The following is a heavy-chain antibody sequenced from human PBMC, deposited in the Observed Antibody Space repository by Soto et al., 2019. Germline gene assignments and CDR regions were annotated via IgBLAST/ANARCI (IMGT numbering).Heavy chain of an antibody. CDR3: AREQQLAHFDY. V-gene: IGHV3-30-3*01. Sequence: GGSLRLSCAASGFTLSSYAMHWFRQAPGKGLEWVAVISYDGSNKYYADSVKGRFTISRDNSKTTLYLQMNSLRAEDTAVSYCAREQQLAHFDYWGQGTLVTVSS. CDR1: GFTLSSYA. CDR2: ISYDGSNK. J-gene: IGHJ4*02. D-gene: IGHD6-13*01.